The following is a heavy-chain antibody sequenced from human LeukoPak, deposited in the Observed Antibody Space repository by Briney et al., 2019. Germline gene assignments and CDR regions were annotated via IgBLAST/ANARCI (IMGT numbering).Heavy chain of an antibody. D-gene: IGHD1-14*01. J-gene: IGHJ4*02. CDR1: GFTFSSYA. CDR2: ISYDGSNK. V-gene: IGHV3-30-3*01. CDR3: ARDTGEQPYYFDY. Sequence: GRSLRLSCAASGFTFSSYAMHWVRQAPGKGLEWVAVISYDGSNKYYADSVKGRFTISRDNSKNTLYLQMNSLRAEDTAVYYCARDTGEQPYYFDYWGQGTLVTVSS.